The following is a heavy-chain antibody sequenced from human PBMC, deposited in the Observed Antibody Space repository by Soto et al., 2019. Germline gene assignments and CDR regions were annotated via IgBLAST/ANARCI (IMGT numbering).Heavy chain of an antibody. CDR2: IIPIFGTA. Sequence: QVQLVQSGAEVKKPGSSVKVSCKASGGTFSSYAISWVRQAPRQGLEWMGGIIPIFGTANYAQKFQGRVTITADESTSTAYMELSSLRSEDTAVYYCARSYGGNLVDPFDYWGQGTLVTVSS. D-gene: IGHD4-17*01. V-gene: IGHV1-69*12. J-gene: IGHJ4*02. CDR1: GGTFSSYA. CDR3: ARSYGGNLVDPFDY.